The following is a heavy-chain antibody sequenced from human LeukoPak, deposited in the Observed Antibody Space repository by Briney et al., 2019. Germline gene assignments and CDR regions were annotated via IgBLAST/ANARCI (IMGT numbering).Heavy chain of an antibody. CDR3: ARVRRDSSSWYSRTYYFDY. D-gene: IGHD6-13*01. Sequence: ASVTVSCKASGGTFSSYAISWVRQAPGQGLEWMGGIIPIFGTANYAQKLQGRVTMTTDTSTSTAYMELRSLRSDDTAVYYCARVRRDSSSWYSRTYYFDYWGQGTLVTVSS. CDR1: GGTFSSYA. J-gene: IGHJ4*02. CDR2: IIPIFGTA. V-gene: IGHV1-69*05.